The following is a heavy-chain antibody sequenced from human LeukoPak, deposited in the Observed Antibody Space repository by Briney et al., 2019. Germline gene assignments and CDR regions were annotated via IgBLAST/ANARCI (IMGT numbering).Heavy chain of an antibody. CDR3: ARDSYYDFWSGYLLRYYGMDV. Sequence: VQPGGSLRLSCAASGFTFSSYWMHWVRQAPGKGLVWVSRINSDGSSTSYADSVKGRFTISRDNAKNTLYLQMNSLRAEDTAVYYCARDSYYDFWSGYLLRYYGMDVWGQGTTVTVSS. V-gene: IGHV3-74*01. D-gene: IGHD3-3*01. J-gene: IGHJ6*02. CDR1: GFTFSSYW. CDR2: INSDGSST.